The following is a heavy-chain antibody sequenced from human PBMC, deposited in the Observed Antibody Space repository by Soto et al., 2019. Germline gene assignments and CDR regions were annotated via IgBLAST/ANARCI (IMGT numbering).Heavy chain of an antibody. Sequence: ASVKVSCKASGYTFTSYAMHWVRQAPGQRLEWMGWINAGNGNTKYSQKFQGRVTITRDTSASTAYMERSSLRSEDTAVYYCAREVYDIVLLPAAMGVEYGAFDIWGQGTMVTVSS. CDR2: INAGNGNT. V-gene: IGHV1-3*01. CDR3: AREVYDIVLLPAAMGVEYGAFDI. D-gene: IGHD2-2*01. J-gene: IGHJ3*02. CDR1: GYTFTSYA.